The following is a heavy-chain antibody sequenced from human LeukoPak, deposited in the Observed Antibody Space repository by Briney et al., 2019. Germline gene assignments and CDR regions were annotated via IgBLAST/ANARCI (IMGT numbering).Heavy chain of an antibody. J-gene: IGHJ6*03. D-gene: IGHD2-21*02. CDR3: ARGLQFPDYYNQYMDV. CDR2: VSHGGNT. CDR1: GGSISSDY. Sequence: SQTLSLTCTVSGGSISSDYWNWIRQPPGKGLEWIGYVSHGGNTNYTPSLKSRVSISIDTSKNQFSLRLSSVTAADTAVYHCARGLQFPDYYNQYMDVWGKGTTVTVSS. V-gene: IGHV4-59*01.